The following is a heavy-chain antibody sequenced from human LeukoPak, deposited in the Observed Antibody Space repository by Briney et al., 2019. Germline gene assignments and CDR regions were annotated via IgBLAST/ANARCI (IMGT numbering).Heavy chain of an antibody. J-gene: IGHJ6*03. CDR3: ARDSYDFWSGYYYYYYYMDV. V-gene: IGHV3-30*04. CDR1: GFTFSSYA. D-gene: IGHD3-3*01. CDR2: ISYDGSNK. Sequence: GGSLRLSCAASGFTFSSYAMHWVRQAPGKGLEGGAVISYDGSNKYYADSVKGRFTISRDNSKNTLYLQMNSLRAEDTAVYYCARDSYDFWSGYYYYYYYMDVWGKGTTVTVSS.